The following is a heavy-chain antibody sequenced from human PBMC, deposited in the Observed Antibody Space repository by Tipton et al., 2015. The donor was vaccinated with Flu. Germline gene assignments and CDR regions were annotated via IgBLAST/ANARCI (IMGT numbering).Heavy chain of an antibody. Sequence: QLVQSGAEVKKPGEYLKISCRASGYSFSNYWIGWVRQMPEKGLEWMGIIYPGDSETKYSPSFQGQVTISADKSISTAYLQWSRLKASDSAMYYCVRHPYCSDAVCPPGYWYFDLWGRGTLVTVSS. CDR3: VRHPYCSDAVCPPGYWYFDL. CDR1: GYSFSNYW. D-gene: IGHD2-8*01. J-gene: IGHJ2*01. CDR2: IYPGDSET. V-gene: IGHV5-51*01.